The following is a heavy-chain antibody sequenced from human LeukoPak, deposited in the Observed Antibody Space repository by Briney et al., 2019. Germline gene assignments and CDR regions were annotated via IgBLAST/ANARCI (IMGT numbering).Heavy chain of an antibody. CDR2: IYYSGKT. CDR3: ARGYYDILTGYYPFDY. CDR1: GGSISSYY. J-gene: IGHJ4*02. D-gene: IGHD3-9*01. Sequence: SETLSLTCTVSGGSISSYYWSWIRQPPGKGLEWIGYIYYSGKTNYNPSLKSRVTISVDTSKNQFSLKLTSVTAADTAVYYCARGYYDILTGYYPFDYWGQGTLVTVSS. V-gene: IGHV4-59*12.